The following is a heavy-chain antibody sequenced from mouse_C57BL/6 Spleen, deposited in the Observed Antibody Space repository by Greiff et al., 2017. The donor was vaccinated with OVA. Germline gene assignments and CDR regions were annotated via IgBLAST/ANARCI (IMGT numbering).Heavy chain of an antibody. CDR1: GYTFTDYE. D-gene: IGHD1-1*01. CDR3: TRKTTVVAYYAMDY. Sequence: QVQLQQSGAELVRPGASVTLSCKASGYTFTDYEMHWVKQTPVHGLEWIGAIDPETGGTAYNQKFKGKAILTADKSSSTAYMELRSLTSEDSAVYDCTRKTTVVAYYAMDYWGQGTSVTVSS. J-gene: IGHJ4*01. V-gene: IGHV1-15*01. CDR2: IDPETGGT.